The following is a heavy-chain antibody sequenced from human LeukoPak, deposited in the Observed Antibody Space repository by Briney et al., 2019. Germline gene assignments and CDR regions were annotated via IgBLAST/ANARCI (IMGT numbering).Heavy chain of an antibody. CDR2: ISGSGGST. CDR3: AKDREGGSRLRGWFDP. V-gene: IGHV3-23*01. Sequence: GPSLRLSYAASAFTVSSYAMSWVRQAPRKGLEWVSSISGSGGSTYYAGSVKCRFTISRDNSKHTLHLQMNSLRAEDTAVYYCAKDREGGSRLRGWFDPWGQGTLVSVSS. CDR1: AFTVSSYA. J-gene: IGHJ5*02. D-gene: IGHD3-10*01.